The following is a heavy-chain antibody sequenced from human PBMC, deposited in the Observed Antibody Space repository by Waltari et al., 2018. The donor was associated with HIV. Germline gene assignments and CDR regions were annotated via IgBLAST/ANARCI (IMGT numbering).Heavy chain of an antibody. J-gene: IGHJ4*02. D-gene: IGHD3-16*01. CDR2: IYWHDEK. CDR3: AHTLGRGAVYFDH. V-gene: IGHV2-5*01. CDR1: GFSLTTGGVG. Sequence: QIALKESGPALVRPTQTLTLTCSFSGFSLTTGGVGVAWIRQPPGEALDWLAVIYWHDEKRYSPSLATRLNISKDASKNEVVLTLANTDPPDTATYFCAHTLGRGAVYFDHWGQGIPVTISS.